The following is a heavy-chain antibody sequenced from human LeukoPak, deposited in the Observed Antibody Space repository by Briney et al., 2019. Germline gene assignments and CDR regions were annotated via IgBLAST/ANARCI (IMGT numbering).Heavy chain of an antibody. V-gene: IGHV4-34*01. CDR1: GGSFSGYY. CDR3: ARGQAMGYYFDY. D-gene: IGHD5-18*01. J-gene: IGHJ4*02. CDR2: INHSGST. Sequence: SGTLSLTCAVYGGSFSGYYWSWIRQPPGKGLEWIGEINHSGSTNYNPSLKSRVTISVDTSKSQFSLKLSSVTAADTAVYYCARGQAMGYYFDYWGQGTLVTVSS.